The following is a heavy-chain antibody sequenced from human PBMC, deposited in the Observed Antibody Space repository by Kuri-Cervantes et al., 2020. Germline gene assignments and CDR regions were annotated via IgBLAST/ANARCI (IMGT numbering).Heavy chain of an antibody. Sequence: LRLSCTVSGGSISSGDYYWSWIRQPPGKGLEWIGYIYYSGSTYYNPSLKSRVTISVDTSKNQFSLKLSSVTAADTAVYYCARGPRWVRSSYNWFDPWGQGTLVTVSS. CDR3: ARGPRWVRSSYNWFDP. J-gene: IGHJ5*02. CDR1: GGSISSGDYY. CDR2: IYYSGST. V-gene: IGHV4-30-4*01. D-gene: IGHD6-19*01.